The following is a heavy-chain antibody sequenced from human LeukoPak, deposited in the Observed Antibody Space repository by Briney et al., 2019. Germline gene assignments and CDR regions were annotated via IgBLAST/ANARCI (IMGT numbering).Heavy chain of an antibody. CDR2: INPSGGST. Sequence: GASVKVSCKASGYTFTSSYMHWVRQAPGQGLEWMGIINPSGGSTSYAQKFQGRVTMTRDMSTSTVYLELSSLRSEDTAVYYCARALISIAVAQTALDPWGQGTLVTVSS. V-gene: IGHV1-46*01. J-gene: IGHJ5*02. CDR1: GYTFTSSY. CDR3: ARALISIAVAQTALDP. D-gene: IGHD6-19*01.